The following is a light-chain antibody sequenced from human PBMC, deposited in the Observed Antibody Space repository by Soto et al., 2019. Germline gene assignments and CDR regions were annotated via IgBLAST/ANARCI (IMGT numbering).Light chain of an antibody. J-gene: IGLJ2*01. V-gene: IGLV1-44*01. CDR1: SSNIGTNI. Sequence: QSVLTQPPSASGTPGQRVTISCSGSSSNIGTNIVNWYQQLPGTAPKLLIYSNNERPSGVPDRFSGSKSGTSASLAISGLQFEDEADYYCATWDDSPIGSVVFGGGTKLTVL. CDR2: SNN. CDR3: ATWDDSPIGSVV.